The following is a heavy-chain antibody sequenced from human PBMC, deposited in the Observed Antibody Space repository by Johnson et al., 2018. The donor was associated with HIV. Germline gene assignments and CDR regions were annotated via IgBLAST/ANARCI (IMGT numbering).Heavy chain of an antibody. Sequence: QVQLVESGGGVVQPGESLRLSCAASGFTFSSHGMHWVRQAPGKGLEWVAYVRLDGSAKYYADSVKGRFTISRDNSKNSLYLQMNSLRADDTAVYYCAREMTHDDAFDIWGQGTMVTVSS. CDR1: GFTFSSHG. V-gene: IGHV3-30*02. CDR2: VRLDGSAK. D-gene: IGHD2-21*02. CDR3: AREMTHDDAFDI. J-gene: IGHJ3*02.